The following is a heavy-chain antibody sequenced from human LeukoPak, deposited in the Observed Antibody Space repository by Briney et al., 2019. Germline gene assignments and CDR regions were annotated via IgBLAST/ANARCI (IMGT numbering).Heavy chain of an antibody. Sequence: GGSLRLSCAASGFTFSDYYMSWIRQAPGKGLEWVSYISSSGSTIYYADSVKGRFTISRDNAKNPLYLQMNSLRAEDTAVYYCASSLGSSSGYDFDYWGQGTLVTVSS. J-gene: IGHJ4*02. V-gene: IGHV3-11*01. CDR2: ISSSGSTI. CDR1: GFTFSDYY. D-gene: IGHD3-22*01. CDR3: ASSLGSSSGYDFDY.